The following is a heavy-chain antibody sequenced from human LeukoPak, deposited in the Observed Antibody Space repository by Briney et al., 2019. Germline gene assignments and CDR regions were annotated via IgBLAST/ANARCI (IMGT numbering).Heavy chain of an antibody. J-gene: IGHJ6*03. V-gene: IGHV4-61*02. CDR2: IYTSGST. CDR1: GGSISSGTYY. Sequence: SETLSLTCTVSGGSISSGTYYWSWIRQPAGKGLEWIGRIYTSGSTNYNPSLKSRVTMSVDTSKNQFSLKLSSVTAADTAVYYCARDDFWSGYYYMDVWGKGTTVTVSS. CDR3: ARDDFWSGYYYMDV. D-gene: IGHD3-3*01.